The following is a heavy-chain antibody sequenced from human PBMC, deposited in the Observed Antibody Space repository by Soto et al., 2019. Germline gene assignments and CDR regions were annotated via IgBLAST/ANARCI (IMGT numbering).Heavy chain of an antibody. V-gene: IGHV5-10-1*01. D-gene: IGHD2-2*01. CDR2: IDPSDSYT. Sequence: PGESLKISCKGSGYSFTSYWISWVRQMPGKGLEWMGRIDPSDSYTNYSPSFQGHVTISADKSISTAYLQWSSLKASDTAMYYCARLPIVVVPAAMLNYYHYGMDVWGQGTTVTVSS. J-gene: IGHJ6*02. CDR3: ARLPIVVVPAAMLNYYHYGMDV. CDR1: GYSFTSYW.